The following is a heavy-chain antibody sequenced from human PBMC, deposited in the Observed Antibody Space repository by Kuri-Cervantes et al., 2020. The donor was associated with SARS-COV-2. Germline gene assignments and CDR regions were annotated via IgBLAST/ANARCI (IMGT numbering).Heavy chain of an antibody. J-gene: IGHJ2*01. CDR1: GYTFTNYG. V-gene: IGHV1-18*04. D-gene: IGHD4-17*01. Sequence: GGSLRLSCKASGYTFTNYGISWVRQAPGQGLEWMGWSSGYNGNTNYAQKVQGRVTMTADISTSTAYMELRRLRSEDTAVYYCATTPIDYGDYQRYFDLWGRGTLVTVSS. CDR2: SSGYNGNT. CDR3: ATTPIDYGDYQRYFDL.